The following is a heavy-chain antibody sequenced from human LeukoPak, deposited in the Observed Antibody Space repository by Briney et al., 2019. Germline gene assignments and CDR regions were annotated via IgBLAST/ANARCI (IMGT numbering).Heavy chain of an antibody. Sequence: GESPKISCKGSGYSFTSYWIGWVRQMPGKGLEGMGIIYPGDSDTRYSPSFQGQVTISADKSISTACLQWGSLKASDTAMYYRAGGYCSGGSCYWFDPWGQGTLVTVSS. V-gene: IGHV5-51*03. J-gene: IGHJ5*02. CDR1: GYSFTSYW. D-gene: IGHD2-15*01. CDR3: AGGYCSGGSCYWFDP. CDR2: IYPGDSDT.